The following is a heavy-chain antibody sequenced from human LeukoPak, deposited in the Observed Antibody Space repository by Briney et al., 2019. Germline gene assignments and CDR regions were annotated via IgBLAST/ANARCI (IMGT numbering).Heavy chain of an antibody. CDR3: ARDRGLKNTIKVAEVDF. V-gene: IGHV3-21*01. CDR2: ISSNSI. CDR1: GFTFSSSA. Sequence: GGSLRLSCAASGFTFSSSAMNWVRQTPGKGLEWVSSISSNSIYYADSVRGRFTISRDDTENSLYLQMNSLRAEDTAVYFCARDRGLKNTIKVAEVDFWGQGTLVTVSS. D-gene: IGHD3-10*01. J-gene: IGHJ4*02.